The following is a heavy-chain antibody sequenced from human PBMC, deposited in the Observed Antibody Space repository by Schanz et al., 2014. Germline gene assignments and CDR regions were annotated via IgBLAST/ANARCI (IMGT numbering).Heavy chain of an antibody. Sequence: QVQLVESGGGVVQPGRSLRLSCAASGFTFSSYGMHWVRQAPGKGLEWVAVIWYDGNNKFYADSVKGRFIISRDNSKNTLDLQMNSLRAEDTAVYYCVRDTDYHFAYWGQGTLVTVSS. CDR3: VRDTDYHFAY. J-gene: IGHJ4*02. CDR1: GFTFSSYG. CDR2: IWYDGNNK. D-gene: IGHD4-17*01. V-gene: IGHV3-33*01.